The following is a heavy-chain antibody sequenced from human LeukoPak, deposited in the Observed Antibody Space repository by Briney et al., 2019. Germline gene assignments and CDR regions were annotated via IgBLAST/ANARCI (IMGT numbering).Heavy chain of an antibody. V-gene: IGHV3-30*18. CDR2: ISYDGSNK. D-gene: IGHD3-16*01. CDR3: AKGSRPTGLLGEFPSPVWFPDY. CDR1: GFTFSSYG. J-gene: IGHJ4*02. Sequence: GGSLRLSCAASGFTFSSYGMHWVRQAPGKGLEWVAVISYDGSNKYYADSVKGRFTISRDNSKNTLYLQMNSLRAEDTAVYYCAKGSRPTGLLGEFPSPVWFPDYWGQGTLVTVSS.